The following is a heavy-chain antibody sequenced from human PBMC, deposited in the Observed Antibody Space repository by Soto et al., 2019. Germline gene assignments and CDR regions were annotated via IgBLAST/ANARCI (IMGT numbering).Heavy chain of an antibody. Sequence: EVQLLESGGGLGQPGGSLRLSCAASGFTFGSSGMSWVRQAPGKGLEWISGLSGSGGSTYYADSVKGRFTISRDTSKSTLYLQMHSLRVEDTAVYYCAKDSGYDHTDWGQGTLVTVSS. CDR2: LSGSGGST. D-gene: IGHD5-12*01. V-gene: IGHV3-23*01. J-gene: IGHJ4*02. CDR1: GFTFGSSG. CDR3: AKDSGYDHTD.